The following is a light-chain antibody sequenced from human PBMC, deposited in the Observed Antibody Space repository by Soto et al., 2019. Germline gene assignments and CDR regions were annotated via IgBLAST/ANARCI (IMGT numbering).Light chain of an antibody. V-gene: IGLV2-14*01. CDR1: SRDVGGYNY. CDR3: SSYTSSRTHV. J-gene: IGLJ1*01. Sequence: QSALTQPASVSGSPGQSTTISCIGTSRDVGGYNYVSWYQQHPGKAPKLMIYEVSNRPSGVSNRFSGSKSGNTASLTISGLQAEDEGDYYCSSYTSSRTHVFGTGTKLTVL. CDR2: EVS.